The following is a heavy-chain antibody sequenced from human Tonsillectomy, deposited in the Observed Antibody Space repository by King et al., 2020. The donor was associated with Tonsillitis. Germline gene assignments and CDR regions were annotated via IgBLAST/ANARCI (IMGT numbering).Heavy chain of an antibody. CDR1: GFTFSSYS. D-gene: IGHD3-22*01. Sequence: VQLVESGGGLVKPGGSLRLSCAASGFTFSSYSMNWVRQAPGKGLEWVSSISSSSSYIYYADSVKGRFTISRDNAKNSLYLQMNSLRAEDTAVYYCARDSTYYDRSGYDYWGQGTLVTVSS. CDR3: ARDSTYYDRSGYDY. V-gene: IGHV3-21*01. CDR2: ISSSSSYI. J-gene: IGHJ4*02.